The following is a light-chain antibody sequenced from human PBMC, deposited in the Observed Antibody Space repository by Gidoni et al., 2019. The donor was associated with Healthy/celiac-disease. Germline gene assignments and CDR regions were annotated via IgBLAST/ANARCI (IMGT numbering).Light chain of an antibody. Sequence: DIVMTQSPLSLPFTPGEPATISCRSSQSLLHSNGYNYLDWYLQKPGQSPQLLIYWGSNRASGVPDRFSGSGSGTDFTLNISRVAAEDVGVYYCMQAIQPPHTFGQGTKVEIK. J-gene: IGKJ1*01. CDR2: WGS. V-gene: IGKV2-28*01. CDR1: QSLLHSNGYNY. CDR3: MQAIQPPHT.